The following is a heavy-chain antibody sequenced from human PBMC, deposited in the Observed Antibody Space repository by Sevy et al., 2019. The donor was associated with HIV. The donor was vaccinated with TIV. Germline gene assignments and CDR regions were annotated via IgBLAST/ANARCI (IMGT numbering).Heavy chain of an antibody. J-gene: IGHJ6*02. CDR3: AKSYFGSGTSYGMDL. Sequence: SCTASGFILGYYAMHWVRQAPGKGLEWVAVSSYDGGNIYYADSVQGRFTVSRDNSKNTLYLQLNSLRADDTAIYYCAKSYFGSGTSYGMDLWGRGTTVTVSS. CDR2: SSYDGGNI. D-gene: IGHD3-10*01. V-gene: IGHV3-30-3*02. CDR1: GFILGYYA.